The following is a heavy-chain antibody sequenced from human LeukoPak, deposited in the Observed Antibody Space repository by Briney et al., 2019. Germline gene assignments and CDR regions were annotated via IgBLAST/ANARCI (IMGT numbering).Heavy chain of an antibody. Sequence: SETLSLTCTVSGGSISSYYWSWIRQPPGKGLEWIGYIYYSGSTNYNPSLKSRVTISVDTSKNQFSLKLSSVTAADTAVYYCARESMVRGYNWFDPWGQGTLVTVPS. CDR3: ARESMVRGYNWFDP. J-gene: IGHJ5*02. D-gene: IGHD3-10*01. CDR2: IYYSGST. CDR1: GGSISSYY. V-gene: IGHV4-59*12.